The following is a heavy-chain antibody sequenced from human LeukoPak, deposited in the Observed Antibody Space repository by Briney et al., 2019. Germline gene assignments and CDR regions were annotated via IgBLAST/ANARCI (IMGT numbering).Heavy chain of an antibody. D-gene: IGHD3-10*01. V-gene: IGHV1-2*02. CDR1: GYTFTGYY. J-gene: IGHJ5*02. Sequence: ASVKVSCKASGYTFTGYYMHWVRQAPGQGLEWMGWINPNSGGTNYAQKFQGRVTMTRDTSISTAYMELSRLRSDDTAVYYCARVARYYYGSGSYWFDPWGQGTLVTVSS. CDR3: ARVARYYYGSGSYWFDP. CDR2: INPNSGGT.